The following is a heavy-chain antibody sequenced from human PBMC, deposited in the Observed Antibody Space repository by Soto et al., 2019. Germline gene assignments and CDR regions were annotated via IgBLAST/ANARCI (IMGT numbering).Heavy chain of an antibody. J-gene: IGHJ4*02. CDR3: AKGNRPLKAAVKYYGSGSPRDYFDY. Sequence: GGSLRLSCAASGFTFSSYAMSWVRQAPGKGLEWVSAISGSGGSTYYADSVKGRFTISRDNSKNTLYLQMNSLRAEDTAVYYCAKGNRPLKAAVKYYGSGSPRDYFDYWGQGTLVTVSS. CDR1: GFTFSSYA. D-gene: IGHD3-10*01. CDR2: ISGSGGST. V-gene: IGHV3-23*01.